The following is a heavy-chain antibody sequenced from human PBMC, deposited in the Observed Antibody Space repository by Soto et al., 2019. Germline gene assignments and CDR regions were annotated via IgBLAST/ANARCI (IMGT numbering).Heavy chain of an antibody. CDR2: ISGSGDST. CDR1: GFTFSSYA. CDR3: ATPLYSSSNYYYYGMDV. Sequence: GGSLRLSCAASGFTFSSYAMSWVRQAPGKGLEWVSTISGSGDSTYYADSVKGRFTISRDNSKNTLYLQMNSLRAEDTAVYYCATPLYSSSNYYYYGMDVWGQGTTVTVSS. J-gene: IGHJ6*02. V-gene: IGHV3-23*01. D-gene: IGHD6-6*01.